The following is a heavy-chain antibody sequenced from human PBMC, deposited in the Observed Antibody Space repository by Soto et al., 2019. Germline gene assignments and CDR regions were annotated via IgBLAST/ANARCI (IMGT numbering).Heavy chain of an antibody. CDR1: GGSISSYY. V-gene: IGHV4-59*01. Sequence: PSETLSLTCTVSGGSISSYYWSWIRQPPGKGLEWIGYIYYSGSTNCNPSLKSRVTISVDTSKNQFSLKLSSVTAADTAVYYCARIHCGGDCYTDYWGQGTLVTVSS. CDR2: IYYSGST. CDR3: ARIHCGGDCYTDY. D-gene: IGHD2-21*02. J-gene: IGHJ4*02.